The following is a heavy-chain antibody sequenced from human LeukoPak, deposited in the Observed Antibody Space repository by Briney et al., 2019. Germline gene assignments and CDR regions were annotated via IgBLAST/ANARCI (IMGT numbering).Heavy chain of an antibody. CDR1: GGSISSYS. CDR3: ARARSGTIGNLDY. CDR2: IYYSGST. Sequence: SETLSLTCTVSGGSISSYSWSWIRQPPGKGLEWIGYIYYSGSTNYNPSLKSRVTISVDTSKKQFSLKLSSVTAADTGVYYCARARSGTIGNLDYWGQGILVTVSS. V-gene: IGHV4-59*01. J-gene: IGHJ4*02. D-gene: IGHD1-26*01.